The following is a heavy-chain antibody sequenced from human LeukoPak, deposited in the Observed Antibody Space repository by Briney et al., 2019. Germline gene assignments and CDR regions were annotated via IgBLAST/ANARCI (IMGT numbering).Heavy chain of an antibody. Sequence: ASVKVSCKASGYTFTSYYMHWVRQAPGQGLEWMGIINPSGGSTSYAQKFQGRVTMTRDMSTSTVYMELSSLRSEDTAVYYCAREGGFGDYCYYMDVWGKGTTVTVSS. CDR2: INPSGGST. CDR3: AREGGFGDYCYYMDV. V-gene: IGHV1-46*01. D-gene: IGHD3-3*01. CDR1: GYTFTSYY. J-gene: IGHJ6*03.